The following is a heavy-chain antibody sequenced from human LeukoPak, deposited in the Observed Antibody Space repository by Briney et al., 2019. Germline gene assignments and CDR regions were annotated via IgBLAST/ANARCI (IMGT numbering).Heavy chain of an antibody. CDR2: ISTNNHM. D-gene: IGHD2-2*01. J-gene: IGHJ5*02. V-gene: IGHV3-69-1*01. Sequence: PGGSMRLSCVASGVTFSSHAMNWGRQAPGKGLEWVSSISTNNHMYYADSVKGRFTISRDNAKNSLSLQMNSLRGEDTAVYYCGREDCSNVRCYGASDAWGQGTLVTVSS. CDR1: GVTFSSHA. CDR3: GREDCSNVRCYGASDA.